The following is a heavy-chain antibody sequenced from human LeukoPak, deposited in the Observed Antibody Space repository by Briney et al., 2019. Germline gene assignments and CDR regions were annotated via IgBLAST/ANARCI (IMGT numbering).Heavy chain of an antibody. D-gene: IGHD3-16*01. CDR2: IYSGGST. J-gene: IGHJ5*02. CDR1: GFTFSSYG. Sequence: GGSLRLSCAASGFTFSSYGMSWVRQAPGKGLEWVSVIYSGGSTYYADSVKGRFTISRDNSKNTLYLQMNSLRAEDTAVYYCTGLGALWWFDPWGQGTLVTVSS. CDR3: TGLGALWWFDP. V-gene: IGHV3-66*01.